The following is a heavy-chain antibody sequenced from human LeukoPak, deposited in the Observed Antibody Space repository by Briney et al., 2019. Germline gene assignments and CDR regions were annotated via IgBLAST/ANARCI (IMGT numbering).Heavy chain of an antibody. CDR3: ARPSRSISTAGAFDI. CDR1: GGSISSYY. Sequence: WDTLSLTCTLSGGSISSYYWSWIRQPPGKGLEWIGYIYYSGSTKYKPSLKSRVTISVDTSKNQFSLKLSSVTAADTAVYYCARPSRSISTAGAFDIWGQGTMVTVSS. J-gene: IGHJ3*02. V-gene: IGHV4-59*07. CDR2: IYYSGST. D-gene: IGHD3-10*01.